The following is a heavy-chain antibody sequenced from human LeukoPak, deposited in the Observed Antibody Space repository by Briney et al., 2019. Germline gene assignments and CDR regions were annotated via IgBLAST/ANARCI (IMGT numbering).Heavy chain of an antibody. D-gene: IGHD3-22*01. CDR1: GFTFSIYA. CDR2: ITSRGEST. CDR3: ARDRPNYYGSDGHYYRRDGDY. J-gene: IGHJ4*02. V-gene: IGHV3-23*01. Sequence: GGSLRLSCAASGFTFSIYAMRWVRQAPGKGLQWVSSITSRGESTWYVDSVKGRFTITRDNSENTLYLQMHSPRAEDTAVYYCARDRPNYYGSDGHYYRRDGDYWGRGTLVSVSS.